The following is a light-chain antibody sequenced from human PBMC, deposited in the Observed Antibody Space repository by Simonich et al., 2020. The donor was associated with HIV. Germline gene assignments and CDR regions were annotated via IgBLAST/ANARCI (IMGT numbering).Light chain of an antibody. CDR2: DAS. CDR3: QQYNNWPRT. Sequence: EMVMTQSPATLSLSPGERATLSCRASQSVSSNLAWYQQKPGQAPTLLIYDASTRATGIPARFSGSGSGTEFTLTINRMQSEDFAVYYCQQYNNWPRTFGLGTKVEMK. V-gene: IGKV3-15*01. CDR1: QSVSSN. J-gene: IGKJ1*01.